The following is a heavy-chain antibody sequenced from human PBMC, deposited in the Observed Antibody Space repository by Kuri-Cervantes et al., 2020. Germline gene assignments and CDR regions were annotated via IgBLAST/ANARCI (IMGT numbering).Heavy chain of an antibody. D-gene: IGHD6-19*01. CDR1: EFTFSSYA. Sequence: GESLQISCAASEFTFSSYAMNWVRQAPGKGLQWVSTLSVSGATTYYAVSVKGRFTISRDNSKNTLYLQMNSLRAEDTALYYCAKEKGGWYYWGQGTLVTVSS. CDR3: AKEKGGWYY. CDR2: LSVSGATT. J-gene: IGHJ4*02. V-gene: IGHV3-23*01.